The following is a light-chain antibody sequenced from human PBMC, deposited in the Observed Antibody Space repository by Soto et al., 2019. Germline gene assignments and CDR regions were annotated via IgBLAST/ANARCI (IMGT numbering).Light chain of an antibody. CDR3: QQYGTSSLT. V-gene: IGKV3-20*01. CDR1: QSVSSTS. CDR2: HVS. J-gene: IGKJ4*01. Sequence: DIVLTQSPGTLYLSPGERAILCCRASQSVSSTSLAWYQQRPGQAPRLLIYHVSSRANGIPDRFSGSGSGTDFTLTISTLEPEDFAVYYCQQYGTSSLTFGGGTRVEI.